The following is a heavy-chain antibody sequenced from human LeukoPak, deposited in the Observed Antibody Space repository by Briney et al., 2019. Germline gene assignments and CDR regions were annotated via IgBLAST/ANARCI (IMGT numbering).Heavy chain of an antibody. V-gene: IGHV4-59*01. CDR2: IYYSGST. Sequence: SETLSLTCAVSGGSISSYYWSWIRQPPGKGLEWIGYIYYSGSTNYNPSLKSRVTISVDTSKNQFSLKLSSVTAADTAVYYCARVTTVTTCVGCRGMDVWGKGTTVTVSS. CDR1: GGSISSYY. J-gene: IGHJ6*04. CDR3: ARVTTVTTCVGCRGMDV. D-gene: IGHD4-17*01.